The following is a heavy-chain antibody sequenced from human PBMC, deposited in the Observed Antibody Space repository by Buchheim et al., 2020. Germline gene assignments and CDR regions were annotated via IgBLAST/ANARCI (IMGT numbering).Heavy chain of an antibody. V-gene: IGHV3-48*01. CDR1: GFTFSSYS. D-gene: IGHD2-2*01. CDR3: ARGYCSSTSCDYGMDV. J-gene: IGHJ6*02. CDR2: ISSSSSTI. Sequence: EVQLVESGGGLVQPGGSLRLSCAASGFTFSSYSMNWVRQAPGKGLEWVSYISSSSSTIYYADSVKGRFTISRDNAKNPLYLQMNSLRAEDTAVYYCARGYCSSTSCDYGMDVWGQGTT.